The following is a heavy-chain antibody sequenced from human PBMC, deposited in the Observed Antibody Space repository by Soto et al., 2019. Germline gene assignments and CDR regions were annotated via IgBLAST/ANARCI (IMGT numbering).Heavy chain of an antibody. CDR1: GFTFSSYS. V-gene: IGHV3-48*01. CDR2: ISSSSSTI. D-gene: IGHD2-2*01. Sequence: GVSLRLSCAASGFTFSSYSMNWVRQAPGRGLEWVSYISSSSSTIYYADSVKGRFTISRDKAKNSLYLQMNSLRAEDTAVYYCARDYVGAYCSSTSCYSDYYYGMDVWGQGTTVTVSS. CDR3: ARDYVGAYCSSTSCYSDYYYGMDV. J-gene: IGHJ6*02.